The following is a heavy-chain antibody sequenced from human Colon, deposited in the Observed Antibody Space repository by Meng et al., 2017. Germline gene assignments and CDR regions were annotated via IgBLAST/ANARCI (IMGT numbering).Heavy chain of an antibody. J-gene: IGHJ4*02. CDR1: GFKFEDYA. Sequence: GGSLRLSCAASGFKFEDYAMHWVRQAPGKGLEWVSGISWNSGNSGYADSVKGRFTISRDNADNSLYLEMSSLRTEDTDIYYCAKGRRLYYYDDSGYQDFWGQGTLVTVSS. V-gene: IGHV3-9*01. CDR2: ISWNSGNS. CDR3: AKGRRLYYYDDSGYQDF. D-gene: IGHD3-22*01.